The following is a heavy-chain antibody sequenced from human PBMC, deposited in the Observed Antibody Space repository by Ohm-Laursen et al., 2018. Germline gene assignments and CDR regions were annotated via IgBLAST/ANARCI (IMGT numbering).Heavy chain of an antibody. CDR3: ARGSSRDYRE. CDR1: GFTFSSYW. V-gene: IGHV3-74*01. J-gene: IGHJ4*02. CDR2: INGDGSRP. D-gene: IGHD4-11*01. Sequence: GSLRLSCAASGFTFSSYWMTWVRQTPGKGLVWVSRINGDGSRPFYADSVKGRFTISRDNGQNVLYLQMTRLRADDTAIYYCARGSSRDYREWGQGTLVTVSS.